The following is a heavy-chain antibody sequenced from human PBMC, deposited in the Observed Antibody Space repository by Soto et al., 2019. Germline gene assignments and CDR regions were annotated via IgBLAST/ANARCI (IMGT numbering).Heavy chain of an antibody. Sequence: QVQLVQSGAEVKKPGSSVKVSCKASGGTFSSYAISWVRQAPGQGLEWMGGIIPIFGTANYAQKFQGRVMITADESTSTAYMELSSLRSEDTAVYYCARGDEGYCSGGNCYVAGYWGQGTLVTVSS. J-gene: IGHJ4*02. D-gene: IGHD2-15*01. V-gene: IGHV1-69*01. CDR3: ARGDEGYCSGGNCYVAGY. CDR2: IIPIFGTA. CDR1: GGTFSSYA.